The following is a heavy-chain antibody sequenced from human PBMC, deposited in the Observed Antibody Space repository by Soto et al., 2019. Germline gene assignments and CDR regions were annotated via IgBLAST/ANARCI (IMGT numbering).Heavy chain of an antibody. Sequence: PGESLKISCKGSGYSFTTYWIGWVRQTPGKGLEWMGIIYPGDSDSRYSPSFQGQVSISVDKSISTAYLQWSSLKASDTAMYYCERRWDLYRGMDVCGQVTTVTVSS. CDR2: IYPGDSDS. D-gene: IGHD1-26*01. J-gene: IGHJ6*02. CDR1: GYSFTTYW. CDR3: ERRWDLYRGMDV. V-gene: IGHV5-51*01.